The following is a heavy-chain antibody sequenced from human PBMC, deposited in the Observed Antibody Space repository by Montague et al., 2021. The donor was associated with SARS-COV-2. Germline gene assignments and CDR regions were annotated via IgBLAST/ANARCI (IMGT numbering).Heavy chain of an antibody. J-gene: IGHJ4*02. Sequence: SETLSLTCTVAGGSISSDYYWAWIRQPPGKGLEWIGSKSYSGTTYHNPSLKSRAAISVSTSQNEFSLELSSVTAADTAVYYCARLDGLGYWGQGTLVAVSS. V-gene: IGHV4-39*07. D-gene: IGHD3/OR15-3a*01. CDR3: ARLDGLGY. CDR2: KSYSGTT. CDR1: GGSISSDYY.